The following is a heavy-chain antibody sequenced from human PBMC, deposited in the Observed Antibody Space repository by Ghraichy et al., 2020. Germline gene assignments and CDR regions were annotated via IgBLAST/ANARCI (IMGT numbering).Heavy chain of an antibody. J-gene: IGHJ4*02. CDR1: GFTFSSYS. Sequence: GGSLRLSCAASGFTFSSYSMTWVRQAPGKGLEWVSSISSGSTYIYYADSVKGRFTVSRDNAKNSLYLQMNSLRAEDTAVYYCAKGSNGFGVFYYFDCWGQGTLVTVSS. CDR2: ISSGSTYI. V-gene: IGHV3-21*06. CDR3: AKGSNGFGVFYYFDC. D-gene: IGHD3-3*01.